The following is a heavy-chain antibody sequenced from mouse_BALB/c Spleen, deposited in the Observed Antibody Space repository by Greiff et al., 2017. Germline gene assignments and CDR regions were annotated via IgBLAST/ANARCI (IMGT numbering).Heavy chain of an antibody. V-gene: IGHV14-3*02. CDR3: ASYYYGYWYFDV. CDR2: IDPANGNT. CDR1: GFNIKDTY. J-gene: IGHJ1*01. D-gene: IGHD1-1*01. Sequence: EVKLQESGAELVKPGASVKLSCTASGFNIKDTYMHWVKQRPEQGLEWIGRIDPANGNTKYDPKFQGKATITADTSSNTAYLQLSSLTSEDTAVYYCASYYYGYWYFDVWGAGTTVTVSS.